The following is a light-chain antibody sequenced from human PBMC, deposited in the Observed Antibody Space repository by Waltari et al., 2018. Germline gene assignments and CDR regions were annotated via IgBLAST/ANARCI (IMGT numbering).Light chain of an antibody. Sequence: EIVLTQYPGTLSLSPGERATLSCRASQSVSSSYLAWYQQKPGQAPRLLIYGASSRATGIPDRFSGSGSGTDFTLTISRLEPEDFAVYYCQQYGSSPQDTFGQGTKLEIK. J-gene: IGKJ2*01. CDR3: QQYGSSPQDT. V-gene: IGKV3-20*01. CDR2: GAS. CDR1: QSVSSSY.